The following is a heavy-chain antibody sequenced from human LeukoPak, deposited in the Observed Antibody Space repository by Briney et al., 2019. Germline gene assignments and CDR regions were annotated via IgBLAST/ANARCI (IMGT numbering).Heavy chain of an antibody. CDR1: GFTFISYW. D-gene: IGHD4-11*01. CDR2: INQDGSEK. Sequence: GGSLRLSCAASGFTFISYWMSWVRQAPGKGLEGVANINQDGSEKYYVDSVKGRFTISRDNSKNTLYLQMNSLRAEDTAVYYCAKTDDYSNYAVYYYYYYMDVWGKGTTVTISS. J-gene: IGHJ6*03. CDR3: AKTDDYSNYAVYYYYYYMDV. V-gene: IGHV3-7*01.